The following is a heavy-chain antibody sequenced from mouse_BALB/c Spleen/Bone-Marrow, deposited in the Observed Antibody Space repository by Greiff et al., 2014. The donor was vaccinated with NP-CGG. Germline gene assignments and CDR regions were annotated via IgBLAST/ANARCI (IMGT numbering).Heavy chain of an antibody. CDR3: ARRTNYDGYYVPYAMDY. D-gene: IGHD2-3*01. J-gene: IGHJ4*01. V-gene: IGHV1-69*02. CDR2: IDPYDSDT. CDR1: GYTFTSYW. Sequence: VQLQQSGAELVRPGASVKLSCKASGYTFTSYWMNWVKQRPEQGLEWIGGIDPYDSDTHHNQKFKDRAILTVDKSSSTAYMQLSSLTSDDSAVYYCARRTNYDGYYVPYAMDYWGQGTLVPVSS.